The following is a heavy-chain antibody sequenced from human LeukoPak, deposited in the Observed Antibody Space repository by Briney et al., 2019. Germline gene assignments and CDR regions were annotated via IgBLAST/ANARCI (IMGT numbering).Heavy chain of an antibody. CDR1: GYNFTTYW. CDR3: ARQHWNYSPYDY. CDR2: IYPGDSDT. J-gene: IGHJ4*02. Sequence: GESLKISCKGSGYNFTTYWIAWVRQMPGKGLEWMGIIYPGDSDTRYSPSFQGQVTISADKSISTAYLQWSSLKASDTAIYYCARQHWNYSPYDYWGQGTLVTVSS. V-gene: IGHV5-51*01. D-gene: IGHD1-7*01.